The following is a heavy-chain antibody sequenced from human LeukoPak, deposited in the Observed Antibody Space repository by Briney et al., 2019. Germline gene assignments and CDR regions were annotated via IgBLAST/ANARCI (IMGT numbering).Heavy chain of an antibody. J-gene: IGHJ3*02. V-gene: IGHV1-46*01. CDR1: GGTFSSYA. CDR2: INPSGGST. D-gene: IGHD3-10*01. CDR3: AREPRSGTVAFDI. Sequence: GASVKVSCKASGGTFSSYAISWVRQAPGQGLEWMGIINPSGGSTSYAQKFQGRVTMTRDTSTSTVYMELSSLRSEDTAVYYCAREPRSGTVAFDIWGQGTMVTVSS.